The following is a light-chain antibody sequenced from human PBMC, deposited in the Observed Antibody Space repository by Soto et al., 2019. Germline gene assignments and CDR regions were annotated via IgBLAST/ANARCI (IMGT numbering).Light chain of an antibody. CDR2: DAS. V-gene: IGKV1-33*01. CDR1: QDISNY. J-gene: IGKJ5*01. Sequence: DIQMTQSPSSLSASVGDRVTITCQVSQDISNYLNWYQQKPGKAPKLLIYDASNLETGVPSRFSGSGSGTDFTFTISSLQPEDIATYYCQQYDNLLTFGGGTRLEIK. CDR3: QQYDNLLT.